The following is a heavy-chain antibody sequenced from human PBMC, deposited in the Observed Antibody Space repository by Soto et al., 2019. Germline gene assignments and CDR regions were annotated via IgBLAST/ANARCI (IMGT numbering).Heavy chain of an antibody. D-gene: IGHD2-15*01. J-gene: IGHJ1*01. CDR1: GFSLSTSGVG. Sequence: QITLKESGPTLVKPTETLTLTCTFSGFSLSTSGVGVGWIRQPPGKALEWLTLIYWDDDKRYTPSLKSRLTINRXXSXKXXVLTMTNMDPEDTATYFCVHTFCSGGSCYIEYFQYWGQGTLVTVSS. V-gene: IGHV2-5*02. CDR2: IYWDDDK. CDR3: VHTFCSGGSCYIEYFQY.